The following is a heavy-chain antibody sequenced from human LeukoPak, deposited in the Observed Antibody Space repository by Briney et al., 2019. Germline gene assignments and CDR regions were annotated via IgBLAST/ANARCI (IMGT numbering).Heavy chain of an antibody. D-gene: IGHD5-12*01. CDR3: ARGPSGYHNI. J-gene: IGHJ4*02. CDR2: IYSGGST. V-gene: IGHV3-66*01. Sequence: GGSLSLSCAASEFSVGSNYMSWVRQAPGKGLEWVSLIYSGGSTNYADSVKGRFTISRDSSKNTLYLQMNSLRAEDTAVYYCARGPSGYHNIGGQGTLVTVSS. CDR1: EFSVGSNY.